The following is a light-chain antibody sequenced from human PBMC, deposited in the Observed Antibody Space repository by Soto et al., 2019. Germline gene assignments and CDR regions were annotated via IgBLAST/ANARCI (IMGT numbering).Light chain of an antibody. V-gene: IGKV3-20*01. CDR3: QQYGTSPIT. CDR2: GAS. J-gene: IGKJ5*01. CDR1: QSISSF. Sequence: ENLFTHSPATPSFSPRERATPSFRASQSISSFLAWYQQKPGQAPRLLIYGASNRATGIPARFSGSGSGTVFTLTISSLEPEDFAVYYCQQYGTSPITFGQGTRLEI.